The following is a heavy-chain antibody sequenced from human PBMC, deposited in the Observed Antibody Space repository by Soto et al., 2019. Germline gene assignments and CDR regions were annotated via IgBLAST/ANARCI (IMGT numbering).Heavy chain of an antibody. J-gene: IGHJ4*02. D-gene: IGHD4-17*01. CDR2: INPNSGGT. Sequence: GASVKVSCKASGYTFTGYYMHRVRQAPGQGLEWMGWINPNSGGTNYAQKFQGRVTMTRDTSVSTAYMELSRLRSDDTAVYYCARATTVTTPFDYWGQGTLVTVSS. V-gene: IGHV1-2*02. CDR1: GYTFTGYY. CDR3: ARATTVTTPFDY.